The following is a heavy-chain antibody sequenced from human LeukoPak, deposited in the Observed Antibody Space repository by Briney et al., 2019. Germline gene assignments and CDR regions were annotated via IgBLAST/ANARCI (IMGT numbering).Heavy chain of an antibody. V-gene: IGHV3-7*03. D-gene: IGHD3-10*02. Sequence: GGSLRLSCAASGFTFSSYWMSWVRQAPGKGLEWVANIKQDGSEKYYVDSVKGRFTISRDNAKNSLYLQMNSLRAEDTAVYYCARVMVTMFPLLDYWGQGTLVTVSS. CDR3: ARVMVTMFPLLDY. CDR2: IKQDGSEK. J-gene: IGHJ4*02. CDR1: GFTFSSYW.